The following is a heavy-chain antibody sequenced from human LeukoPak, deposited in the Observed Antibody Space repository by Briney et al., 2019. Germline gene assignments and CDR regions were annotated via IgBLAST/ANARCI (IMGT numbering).Heavy chain of an antibody. CDR2: IYHSGST. D-gene: IGHD3-16*02. CDR3: ARGILDYDYVWGSYRLDY. J-gene: IGHJ4*02. V-gene: IGHV4-4*02. Sequence: PSGTLSLTCAVSVGSISSSNWWSWVRQPPGKGLEWIGEIYHSGSTNYNPSLKSRVTISVDKTKNQFSLKLSSVTAADTAVYYCARGILDYDYVWGSYRLDYWGQGTLVTVSS. CDR1: VGSISSSNW.